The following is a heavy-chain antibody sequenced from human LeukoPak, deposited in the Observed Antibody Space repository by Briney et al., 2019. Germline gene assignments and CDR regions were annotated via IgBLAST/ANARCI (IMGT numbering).Heavy chain of an antibody. CDR1: GYTFTNYD. V-gene: IGHV1-8*01. CDR2: MNPNSANS. CDR3: ARGAQNTAMVTYLGVYYYYYMDV. Sequence: ASVKVSCKASGYTFTNYDVYWVRQATGQGLEWVAWMNPNSANSGSAQKFQGRITMTRDTSISTAYMELSSLTSEDTAVYYCARGAQNTAMVTYLGVYYYYYMDVWGKGTTVTVSS. D-gene: IGHD5-18*01. J-gene: IGHJ6*03.